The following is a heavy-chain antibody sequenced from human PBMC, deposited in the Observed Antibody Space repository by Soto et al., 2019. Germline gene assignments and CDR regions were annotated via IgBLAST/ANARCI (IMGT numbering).Heavy chain of an antibody. CDR3: ARGLFYPPNWFDP. CDR2: ISSSSSYI. Sequence: LRLSCAASGFTFSSYSMNWVRQAPGKGLEWVSSISSSSSYIYYADSVKGRFTISRDNAKNSLYLQMNSLRAEDTAVYYCARGLFYPPNWFDPWGQGTLVTVSS. V-gene: IGHV3-21*01. D-gene: IGHD3-3*01. J-gene: IGHJ5*02. CDR1: GFTFSSYS.